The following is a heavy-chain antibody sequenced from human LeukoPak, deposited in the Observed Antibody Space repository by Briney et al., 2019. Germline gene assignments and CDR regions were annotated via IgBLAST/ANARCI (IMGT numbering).Heavy chain of an antibody. D-gene: IGHD3-10*01. CDR3: ARRATLVRGVISCYFDY. CDR2: IYPGDSDT. Sequence: GESLKISCKGSGYIFTTYWIGWVRQMPGKGLEWMGIIYPGDSDTRYSPSFQGQVTISADKSISTAYLQWSSLKASDTAMYYCARRATLVRGVISCYFDYWGQGSLVTVSS. J-gene: IGHJ4*02. V-gene: IGHV5-51*01. CDR1: GYIFTTYW.